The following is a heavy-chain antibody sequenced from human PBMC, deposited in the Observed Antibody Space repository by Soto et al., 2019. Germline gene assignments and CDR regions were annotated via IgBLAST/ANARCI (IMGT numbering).Heavy chain of an antibody. D-gene: IGHD3-10*01. J-gene: IGHJ4*02. V-gene: IGHV1-8*01. CDR3: ARGPLWFGELLVYFDY. CDR1: GYTFTSYD. Sequence: GASVKVSCKASGYTFTSYDINWVRQATGQGLEWMGWMNPNSGNTGYAQKFQGRVTMTRNTSISTAYMELSSLRSEDTAVYYCARGPLWFGELLVYFDYWGQGTLVTVSS. CDR2: MNPNSGNT.